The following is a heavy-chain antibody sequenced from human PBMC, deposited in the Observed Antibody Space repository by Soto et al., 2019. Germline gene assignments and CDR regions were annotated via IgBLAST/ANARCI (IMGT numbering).Heavy chain of an antibody. V-gene: IGHV1-18*01. CDR1: GYTFTSYG. CDR2: ISAYNGNT. Sequence: ASVKVSCKASGYTFTSYGISWVRQAPGQGLEWMGWISAYNGNTNYAQKLQGRVTMTTDTSTSTAYMELRSLRSDDTAVYYCARDGRFLERLPSLMGYYGMDVWGQGTTVTVSS. D-gene: IGHD3-3*01. CDR3: ARDGRFLERLPSLMGYYGMDV. J-gene: IGHJ6*02.